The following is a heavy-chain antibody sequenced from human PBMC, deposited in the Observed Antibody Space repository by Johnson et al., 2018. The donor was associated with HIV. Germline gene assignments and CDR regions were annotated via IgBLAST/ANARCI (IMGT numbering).Heavy chain of an antibody. V-gene: IGHV3-66*02. CDR2: IFSVGDV. D-gene: IGHD2-15*01. CDR3: AKEEDIWEEPPAGRDAFDI. J-gene: IGHJ3*02. CDR1: GITVGTNY. Sequence: EVQLVESGGGLVQPGGSLRLSCAASGITVGTNYMSWVRQAPGKGLEWVSVIFSVGDVYYADSVKGRFTISRDNSKNTLYLQMNSLGAEDTAVYYCAKEEDIWEEPPAGRDAFDIWGQGTMVTVSS.